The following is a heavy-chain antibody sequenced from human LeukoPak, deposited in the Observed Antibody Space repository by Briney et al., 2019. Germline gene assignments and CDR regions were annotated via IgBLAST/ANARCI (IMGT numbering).Heavy chain of an antibody. CDR2: IYYSGNT. V-gene: IGHV4-39*07. D-gene: IGHD5/OR15-5a*01. CDR1: GASISSDDYF. Sequence: IPSETLSLTCTVSGASISSDDYFWGWTRQPPGKGLEWIATIYYSGNTYYNPSLSSRVTISADSSKNQFSLRLRSVTAADAAVYFCARTRGRVSKTDFDSWGQGTLVTVSS. J-gene: IGHJ4*02. CDR3: ARTRGRVSKTDFDS.